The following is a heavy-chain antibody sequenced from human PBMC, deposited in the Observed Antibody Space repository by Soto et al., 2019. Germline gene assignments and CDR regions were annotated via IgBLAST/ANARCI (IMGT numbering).Heavy chain of an antibody. CDR2: ISGSGGST. D-gene: IGHD4-17*01. V-gene: IGHV3-23*01. J-gene: IGHJ4*02. Sequence: GGSLRLSCAASGFTFSSYAMSWVRQAPGKGLEWVSAISGSGGSTYYADSVKGRFTISRDNSKNTLYLQMNSLRAEDTAVYYCAKQGVYGDSDEYYFDYWGQGTLVNRLL. CDR3: AKQGVYGDSDEYYFDY. CDR1: GFTFSSYA.